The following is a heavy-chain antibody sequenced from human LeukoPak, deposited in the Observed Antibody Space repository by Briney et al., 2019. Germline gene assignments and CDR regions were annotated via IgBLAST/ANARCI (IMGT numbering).Heavy chain of an antibody. CDR2: INTNTGNP. J-gene: IGHJ5*02. D-gene: IGHD6-13*01. Sequence: ASVKVSCKASGYIFTSSAMDWVREAPGQGLEWMGWINTNTGNPTDAQGFTGRFVCPLDTSVSTAYLQISSLKAENTAVYYWARVAGVAAAGRNWFDPWGQGTLVTVSS. CDR3: ARVAGVAAAGRNWFDP. V-gene: IGHV7-4-1*02. CDR1: GYIFTSSA.